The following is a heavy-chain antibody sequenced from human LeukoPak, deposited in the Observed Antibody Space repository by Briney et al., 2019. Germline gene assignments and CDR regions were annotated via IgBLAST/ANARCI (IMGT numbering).Heavy chain of an antibody. CDR1: GFTFSSYA. J-gene: IGHJ3*02. CDR3: AKSVTAAGTYAFDI. D-gene: IGHD6-13*01. CDR2: LRGNGGST. V-gene: IGHV3-23*01. Sequence: GGSLRLSCAASGFTFSSYAMSWVRQAPGKGLEWVSSLRGNGGSTEYVDSVRGRFVISRDNSRNTLYLQMNSLRAEDTAVYYCAKSVTAAGTYAFDIWGQGTVVTASS.